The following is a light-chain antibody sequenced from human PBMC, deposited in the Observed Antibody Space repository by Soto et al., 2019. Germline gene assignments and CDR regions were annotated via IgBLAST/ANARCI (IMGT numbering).Light chain of an antibody. J-gene: IGKJ4*01. V-gene: IGKV1-33*01. CDR2: DAS. Sequence: DIQMTQSPSSLSASVGDRVTITCQASQDVRNSLNWYRQKPGKAPKLLIYDASNLETGVPSRFSGSGFGTDFTFTISSLQAEDIATYYCQQYVEFPVTFGGGTKVEIK. CDR1: QDVRNS. CDR3: QQYVEFPVT.